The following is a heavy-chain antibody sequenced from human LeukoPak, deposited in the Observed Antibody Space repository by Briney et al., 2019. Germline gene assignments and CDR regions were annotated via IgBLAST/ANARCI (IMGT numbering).Heavy chain of an antibody. CDR1: GFTVSSNY. Sequence: GGSLRLSCAASGFTVSSNYMSWVRQAPGKWLEWVSVIYSGGSTYYADSVKGRFTISRDNSKNTLYLQMNSLRAEDTAVYYCARGGIAAAGTVDYWGQGTLVTVSS. D-gene: IGHD6-13*01. CDR3: ARGGIAAAGTVDY. V-gene: IGHV3-53*01. J-gene: IGHJ4*02. CDR2: IYSGGST.